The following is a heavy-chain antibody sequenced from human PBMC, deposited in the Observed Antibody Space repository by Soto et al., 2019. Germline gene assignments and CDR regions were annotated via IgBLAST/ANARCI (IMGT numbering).Heavy chain of an antibody. D-gene: IGHD6-13*01. Sequence: ASVKVSCKASGYTFTSYYMHWVRQAPGQGLEWMGRFNPKGGSTSYAQKFQGRVTMTRDTSTSTVYMELSSLRSEDTALYYCARVSGLYGSSWYGWFDPWGQGTLVTVSS. CDR2: FNPKGGST. V-gene: IGHV1-46*01. CDR3: ARVSGLYGSSWYGWFDP. CDR1: GYTFTSYY. J-gene: IGHJ5*02.